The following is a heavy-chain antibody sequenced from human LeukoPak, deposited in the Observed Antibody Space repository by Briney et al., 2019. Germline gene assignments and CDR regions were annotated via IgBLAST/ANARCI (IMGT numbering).Heavy chain of an antibody. V-gene: IGHV3-11*06. CDR1: GFTFSDYY. CDR2: ISSSSSYT. CDR3: ARSPGVVVPAAHYYFDY. D-gene: IGHD2-2*01. Sequence: PGGSLRLSCAASGFTFSDYYMSWIRQAPGKGLEWVSYISSSSSYTNYAYSVKGRFTISRDNAKNSLYLQMNSLRAEDTAVYYCARSPGVVVPAAHYYFDYWGQGTLVTVSS. J-gene: IGHJ4*02.